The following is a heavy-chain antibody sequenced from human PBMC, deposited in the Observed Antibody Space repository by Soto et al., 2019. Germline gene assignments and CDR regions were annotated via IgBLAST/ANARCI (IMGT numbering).Heavy chain of an antibody. V-gene: IGHV1-69*01. D-gene: IGHD3-10*01. CDR1: GGTFSSYA. CDR3: ARVTSMVRGVIDNWFDP. J-gene: IGHJ5*02. Sequence: QVPLVQSGAEVKKPGSSVTVSCKASGGTFSSYAIHWVRQAPGQGLEWMGGIIPMYGPAKYAQRFQGRVTITADESTTTVYMELTSLTAQDTAVCYCARVTSMVRGVIDNWFDPWGHGTLVTVSS. CDR2: IIPMYGPA.